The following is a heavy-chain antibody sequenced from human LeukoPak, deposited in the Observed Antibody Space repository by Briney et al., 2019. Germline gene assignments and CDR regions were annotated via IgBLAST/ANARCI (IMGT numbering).Heavy chain of an antibody. D-gene: IGHD4-17*01. V-gene: IGHV3-23*01. J-gene: IGHJ4*02. CDR3: AKETTVTTKAPFDY. Sequence: TGGSLRLSCAASGFTFSNYWMHWVRQAPGKGPVWVSAISGSGGSTYYADSVKGRFTISRDNSKNTLYLQMNSLRAEDTAIYYCAKETTVTTKAPFDYWGQGTLVTVSS. CDR2: ISGSGGST. CDR1: GFTFSNYW.